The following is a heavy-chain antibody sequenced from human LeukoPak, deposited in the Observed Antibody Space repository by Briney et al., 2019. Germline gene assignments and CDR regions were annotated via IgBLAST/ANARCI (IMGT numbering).Heavy chain of an antibody. V-gene: IGHV3-23*01. CDR3: AKGTRGSGFDY. CDR2: ISGSGGST. Sequence: GGSLRLSCAASGFTFSSYAMSWVRQAPGKGLEWVSAISGSGGSTYYADSVKGRSTISRDNSKNTLHLQMNSLRAEDTAVYYCAKGTRGSGFDYWGQGTLVTVSS. CDR1: GFTFSSYA. D-gene: IGHD3-10*01. J-gene: IGHJ4*02.